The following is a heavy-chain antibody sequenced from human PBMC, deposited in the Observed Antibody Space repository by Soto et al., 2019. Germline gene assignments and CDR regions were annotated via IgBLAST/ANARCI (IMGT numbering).Heavy chain of an antibody. CDR3: ARDVGFGKRKRSPFDI. J-gene: IGHJ3*02. CDR1: GFTFSSYG. Sequence: GGSLRLSCAASGFTFSSYGMHWVRQAPGKGLEWVAVIWYDGSNKYYADSVKGRFTISRDNSKNTLYLQMNSLRAEDTAVYYCARDVGFGKRKRSPFDIWGQGTMVTVSS. V-gene: IGHV3-33*01. D-gene: IGHD3-10*01. CDR2: IWYDGSNK.